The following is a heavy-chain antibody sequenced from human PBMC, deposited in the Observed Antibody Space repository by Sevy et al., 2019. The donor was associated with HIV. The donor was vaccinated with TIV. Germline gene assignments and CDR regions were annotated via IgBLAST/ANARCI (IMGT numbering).Heavy chain of an antibody. V-gene: IGHV3-48*02. Sequence: GGSLRLSCAASGFSFRSYSLNWVRQAPGKGLQWVSYISGSSGTTYYGDSVKGRFTISRDNAKNSLYLQMNGLTDEDTAIYYCARTSGSYYSYFGLDVWGHGTTVTVSS. CDR3: ARTSGSYYSYFGLDV. J-gene: IGHJ6*02. D-gene: IGHD1-26*01. CDR1: GFSFRSYS. CDR2: ISGSSGTT.